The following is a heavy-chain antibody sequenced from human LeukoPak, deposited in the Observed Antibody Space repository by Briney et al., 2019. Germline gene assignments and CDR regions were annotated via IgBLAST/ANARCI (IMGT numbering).Heavy chain of an antibody. CDR3: VSAYDQ. CDR1: GYRFSDSY. V-gene: IGHV1-2*02. J-gene: IGHJ5*02. CDR2: INPNTGDT. Sequence: ASVKVSCKASGYRFSDSYIHWVRQAPGHGFEWVGWINPNTGDTKYARMFQGRVTMTTGASISTAYMELSGLRSADTAIYFCVSAYDQWGQGTLVTVSS.